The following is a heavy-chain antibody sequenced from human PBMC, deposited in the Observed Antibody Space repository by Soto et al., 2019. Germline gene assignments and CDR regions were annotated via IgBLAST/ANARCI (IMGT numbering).Heavy chain of an antibody. V-gene: IGHV1-69*06. Sequence: QVQLVQSGAEVKKPGSSVKVSCKASGGTFSSYAISWVRQAPGQGLEWMGGIIPIFGTANYAQKFQGRVTITADKSTSTAYMELSSLRSEDTAVYYCARDPSLYSISSDVNYYYYGMDVWGQGTTVTVSS. CDR2: IIPIFGTA. J-gene: IGHJ6*02. CDR1: GGTFSSYA. CDR3: ARDPSLYSISSDVNYYYYGMDV. D-gene: IGHD6-6*01.